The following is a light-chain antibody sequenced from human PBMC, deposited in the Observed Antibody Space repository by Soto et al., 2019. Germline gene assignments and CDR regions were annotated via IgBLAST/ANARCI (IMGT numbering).Light chain of an antibody. V-gene: IGKV3-11*01. CDR2: AAS. J-gene: IGKJ4*01. Sequence: EIVLTQSPATLSLSPGERATLSCRASQSVSGLLAWYQQRPGQAPRLLIYAASNRATGVPARFSGSGSGTDFTFTISSLEPEDFAVYYCQQHITWPLTFGGGTKVEI. CDR1: QSVSGL. CDR3: QQHITWPLT.